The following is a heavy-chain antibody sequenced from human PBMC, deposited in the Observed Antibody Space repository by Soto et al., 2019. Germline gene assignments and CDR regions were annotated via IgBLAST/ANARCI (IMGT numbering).Heavy chain of an antibody. CDR3: ARSISVVVLSSSSPYFDY. Sequence: QVQLQESGPGLVKPSQTLSLTCTVSGGSISSGGYYWSWIRQHPGKGLEWIGYIYYSGSTYYNPSLKSRVTISVDTSKNQFSLKLSSVTAADTAVYYCARSISVVVLSSSSPYFDYWGQGTLVTVSS. CDR1: GGSISSGGYY. J-gene: IGHJ4*02. D-gene: IGHD6-6*01. CDR2: IYYSGST. V-gene: IGHV4-31*03.